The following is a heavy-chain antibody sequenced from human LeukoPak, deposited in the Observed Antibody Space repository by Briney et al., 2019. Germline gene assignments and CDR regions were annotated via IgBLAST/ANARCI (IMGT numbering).Heavy chain of an antibody. D-gene: IGHD5-18*01. J-gene: IGHJ4*02. CDR2: IYYSGST. CDR3: ARGQIQLWSPTYIDY. CDR1: GGSISSYY. Sequence: PSETLSLTCTVSGGSISSYYWSWIRQPPGKGLEWIGYIYYSGSTNYNPSLKSRVTISVDTSKNQFSLKLSSVTAADTAVYYCARGQIQLWSPTYIDYWGQGTLVTVSS. V-gene: IGHV4-59*12.